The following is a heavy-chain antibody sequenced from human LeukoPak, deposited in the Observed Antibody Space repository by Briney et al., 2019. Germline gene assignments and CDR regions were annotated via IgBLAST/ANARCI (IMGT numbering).Heavy chain of an antibody. CDR2: IYYSGST. D-gene: IGHD2-2*01. V-gene: IGHV4-61*01. Sequence: SETLSLTCTVSGGSASSGSYYWSWIRQPPGKGLEWIGYIYYSGSTNYNPSLKSRVTISVDTSKNQFSLKLSSVTAADTAVYYCARGTRYCSSTSCYRPLDYWGQGTLVTVSS. CDR1: GGSASSGSYY. J-gene: IGHJ4*02. CDR3: ARGTRYCSSTSCYRPLDY.